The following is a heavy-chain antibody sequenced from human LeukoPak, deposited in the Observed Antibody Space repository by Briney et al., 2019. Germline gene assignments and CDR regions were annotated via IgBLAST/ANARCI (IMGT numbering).Heavy chain of an antibody. CDR1: GGTFSSYA. CDR3: AMGTMVSGFYYYYGMDV. Sequence: SVKVSCKASGGTFSSYAISWVRQAPGQGLEWMGGIIPIFGSANYAQKFQGRVTITADESTSTAYMELSSLRSEDTAVYYCAMGTMVSGFYYYYGMDVWGQGTTVTVSS. D-gene: IGHD3-10*01. V-gene: IGHV1-69*13. CDR2: IIPIFGSA. J-gene: IGHJ6*02.